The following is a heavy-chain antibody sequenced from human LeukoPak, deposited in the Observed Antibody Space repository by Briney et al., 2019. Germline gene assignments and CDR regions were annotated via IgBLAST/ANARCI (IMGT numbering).Heavy chain of an antibody. J-gene: IGHJ4*02. D-gene: IGHD1-26*01. CDR2: INPNSGGT. Sequence: GASVKVSCKASGYTFTGYYMHLVRQAPGQGLEWMGWINPNSGGTNYAQKFQGRVTMTRDTSISTAYMELSRLRSDDTAVYYCARDEGSGSYYVDYWGQGTLVTVSS. CDR3: ARDEGSGSYYVDY. V-gene: IGHV1-2*02. CDR1: GYTFTGYY.